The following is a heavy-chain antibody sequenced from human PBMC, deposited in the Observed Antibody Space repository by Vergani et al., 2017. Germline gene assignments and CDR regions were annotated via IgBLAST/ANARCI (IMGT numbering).Heavy chain of an antibody. Sequence: VQLVESGGGLVQPGRSLRLSCAASGFTFFSFDIHWVRQAPGKGLEWVTFIWYDGSNKYFADSVKGRFTISRDNSKNTLYLQMNSLRAEDTAVYFCARSLVAGKGGYWGQGTRVAVSS. J-gene: IGHJ4*02. V-gene: IGHV3-33*01. D-gene: IGHD6-19*01. CDR1: GFTFFSFD. CDR2: IWYDGSNK. CDR3: ARSLVAGKGGY.